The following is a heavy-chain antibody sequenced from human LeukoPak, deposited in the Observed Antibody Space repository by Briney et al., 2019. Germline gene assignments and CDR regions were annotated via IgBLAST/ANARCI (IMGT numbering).Heavy chain of an antibody. J-gene: IGHJ4*02. D-gene: IGHD2-15*01. CDR2: IYYSGST. CDR1: GGSISSSSYY. V-gene: IGHV4-39*07. CDR3: ATIEDRPSRDDY. Sequence: SETLSLTCTVSGGSISSSSYYWGWIRRPPGKGLEWIGSIYYSGSTYYNPSLKSRVTISVDTSKNQFSLKLSSVTAADTAVYYCATIEDRPSRDDYWGQGTLVTVSS.